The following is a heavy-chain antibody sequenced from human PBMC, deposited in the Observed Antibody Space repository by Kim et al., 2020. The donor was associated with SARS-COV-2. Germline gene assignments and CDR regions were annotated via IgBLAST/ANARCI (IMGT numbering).Heavy chain of an antibody. Sequence: PTYAQGFTGRFVFALDTSVSTAYLQISSLKAEDTAVYYCARVRQPRDFDYWGQGTLVTVSS. CDR2: P. D-gene: IGHD6-13*01. J-gene: IGHJ4*02. V-gene: IGHV7-4-1*02. CDR3: ARVRQPRDFDY.